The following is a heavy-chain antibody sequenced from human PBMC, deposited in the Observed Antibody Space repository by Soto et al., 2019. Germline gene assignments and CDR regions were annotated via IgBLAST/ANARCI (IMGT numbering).Heavy chain of an antibody. J-gene: IGHJ6*02. Sequence: QVPLVQSGAEVKEPGDSVRVSCEASGYTFTAYYIHWVRQAPGQGLEWMGWINPKFGDTTYAQDFQGRVSRTRDMSISTVYMELSRLTSDDTAIYYCARNMDYYYGRGSGNGHGVWGQGTTVTVFS. D-gene: IGHD3-10*02. CDR1: GYTFTAYY. V-gene: IGHV1-2*02. CDR3: ARNMDYYYGRGSGNGHGV. CDR2: INPKFGDT.